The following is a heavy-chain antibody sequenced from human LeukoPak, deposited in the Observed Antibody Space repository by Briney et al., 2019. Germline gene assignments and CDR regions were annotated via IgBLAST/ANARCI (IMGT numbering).Heavy chain of an antibody. CDR1: GGTFSSYA. D-gene: IGHD5-18*01. Sequence: SVKPSCKAFGGTFSSYAISWVRQAPGQGLEWMGRIIPIFGIANYAQKFQGRVTITADKSTSTAYMELSSLRSEDTAVYYCARDTDTAMERYGMDVWGQGTTVTVSS. V-gene: IGHV1-69*04. CDR3: ARDTDTAMERYGMDV. CDR2: IIPIFGIA. J-gene: IGHJ6*02.